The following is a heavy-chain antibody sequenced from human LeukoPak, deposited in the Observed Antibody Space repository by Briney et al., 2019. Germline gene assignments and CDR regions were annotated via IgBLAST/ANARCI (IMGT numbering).Heavy chain of an antibody. CDR3: ARELNWNDGWFDP. Sequence: GGSLRLSCAASGFTFSSYAMTWVRQAPGKGLEWVSTISGSGDNTFYADSVKGRFTISRDNPKNTLYLQMGSLRSEDTAVYYCARELNWNDGWFDPWGQGTLVTVSS. V-gene: IGHV3-23*01. J-gene: IGHJ5*02. CDR1: GFTFSSYA. CDR2: ISGSGDNT. D-gene: IGHD1-20*01.